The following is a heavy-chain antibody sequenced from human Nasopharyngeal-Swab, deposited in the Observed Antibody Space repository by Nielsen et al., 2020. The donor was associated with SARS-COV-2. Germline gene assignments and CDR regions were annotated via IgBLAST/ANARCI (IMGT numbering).Heavy chain of an antibody. V-gene: IGHV3-53*04. Sequence: GESLKISCAASGFTFSSYALSWVRQGPGKGLEWVSVIYSGGSTYYADSVKGRFTISRHNSKNTLYLQMNSLRAEDTAVYYCARGPYWYFDLWGRGTLVTVSS. CDR2: IYSGGST. J-gene: IGHJ2*01. CDR1: GFTFSSYA. CDR3: ARGPYWYFDL.